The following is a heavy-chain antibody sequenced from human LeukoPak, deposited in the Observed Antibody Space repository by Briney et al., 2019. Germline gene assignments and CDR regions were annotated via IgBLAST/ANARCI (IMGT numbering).Heavy chain of an antibody. CDR2: IKSKTDGGTA. Sequence: GEPLKLSCAAYGFTFSNAWMSWVRQAPGRGLGWDGRIKSKTDGGTADYAAPVTGRFTISRDDSKNTLYVQMNGLRTEDTAVYYCTTGARSHGYLFDRWGQGTLVTVSS. V-gene: IGHV3-15*01. J-gene: IGHJ4*02. CDR1: GFTFSNAW. CDR3: TTGARSHGYLFDR. D-gene: IGHD5-18*01.